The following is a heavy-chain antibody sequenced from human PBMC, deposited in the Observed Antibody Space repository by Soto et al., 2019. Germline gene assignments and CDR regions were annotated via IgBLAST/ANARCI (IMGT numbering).Heavy chain of an antibody. V-gene: IGHV1-18*04. Sequence: QVQLVQSGAEVKKPGASVKVSCKASGYTFTSYGISWVRQAPGQGLEWMGWISAYNGNTNYAQKLQGRVTMTTDTPTSTAYMELRSLKSDDTAVYYCARVIYGSGSYGRYYYYYGMDVWGQGTTVTVSS. CDR1: GYTFTSYG. CDR3: ARVIYGSGSYGRYYYYYGMDV. CDR2: ISAYNGNT. J-gene: IGHJ6*02. D-gene: IGHD3-10*01.